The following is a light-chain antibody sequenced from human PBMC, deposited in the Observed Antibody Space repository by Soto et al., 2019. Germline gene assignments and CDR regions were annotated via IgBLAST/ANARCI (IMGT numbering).Light chain of an antibody. CDR1: PSVSSSY. CDR3: QRYDSSPYT. Sequence: EIVLTQSPGTLSLSPGERATLSCRASPSVSSSYLAWYQQKSGQAPRLLVYGASSRATGIPDRFSGSESGTDFTLTIGRLEPEDCAVYYCQRYDSSPYTFGQGTKVDIK. V-gene: IGKV3-20*01. CDR2: GAS. J-gene: IGKJ2*01.